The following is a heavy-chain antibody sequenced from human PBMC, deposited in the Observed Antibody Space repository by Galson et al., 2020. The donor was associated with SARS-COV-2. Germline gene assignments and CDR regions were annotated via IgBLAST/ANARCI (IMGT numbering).Heavy chain of an antibody. CDR1: GYTFTKYC. Sequence: GESLKISCKASGYTFTKYCMHWVRKAPGQGLEWMGRINPSDSATTYAQKFKGRVTMTRDTSASTVYMELSSLRSDDTALYYCAKDPGDFLGLPGNYFHYWGQGSLVTVSS. CDR3: AKDPGDFLGLPGNYFHY. D-gene: IGHD2-2*01. J-gene: IGHJ4*02. V-gene: IGHV1-46*01. CDR2: INPSDSAT.